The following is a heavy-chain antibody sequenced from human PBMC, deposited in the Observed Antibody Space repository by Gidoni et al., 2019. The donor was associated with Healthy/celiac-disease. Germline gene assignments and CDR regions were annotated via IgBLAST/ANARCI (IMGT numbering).Heavy chain of an antibody. Sequence: QVQLVEAGGGVVEPGRSLRLSCAASGFTFISCAMLWVRQAPGKGLEWVAVISDDGSNKYYADSVKGRFTISRDNSKNTLYLQMNSLRAEDTAVYYCARDPLYCSSTSCYQYAVAAAYYFDYWGQGTLVTVSS. J-gene: IGHJ4*02. V-gene: IGHV3-30*04. CDR2: ISDDGSNK. D-gene: IGHD2-2*01. CDR3: ARDPLYCSSTSCYQYAVAAAYYFDY. CDR1: GFTFISCA.